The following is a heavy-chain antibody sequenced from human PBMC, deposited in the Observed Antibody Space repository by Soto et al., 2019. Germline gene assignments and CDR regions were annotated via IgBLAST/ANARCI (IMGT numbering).Heavy chain of an antibody. CDR3: ARARGQELPDGWFDP. J-gene: IGHJ5*02. Sequence: QVQLVQSGTEVKKPGSSVKVSCKASGGTFSTHTISWVRQAPGQGLEWMGRIIPILQIANHAQKFQGRVKITADKSTSTAYMELTSLRSEDTAVYSCARARGQELPDGWFDPWGQGTLVTVSS. D-gene: IGHD6-13*01. CDR2: IIPILQIA. V-gene: IGHV1-69*02. CDR1: GGTFSTHT.